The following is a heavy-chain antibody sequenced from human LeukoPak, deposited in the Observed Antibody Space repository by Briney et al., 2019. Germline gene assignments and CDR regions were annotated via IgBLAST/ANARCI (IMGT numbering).Heavy chain of an antibody. D-gene: IGHD6-13*01. CDR2: INPSGGST. V-gene: IGHV1-46*01. Sequence: ASVKVSCKASGYTFTSYYMHWVRQAPGQGLEWMGIINPSGGSTSYAQKLQGRVTMTTDTSTSTAYMELRSLRSDDTAVYYCARAPGAFRSSWLEYYYYYGMDVWGQGTTVTVSS. CDR3: ARAPGAFRSSWLEYYYYYGMDV. J-gene: IGHJ6*02. CDR1: GYTFTSYY.